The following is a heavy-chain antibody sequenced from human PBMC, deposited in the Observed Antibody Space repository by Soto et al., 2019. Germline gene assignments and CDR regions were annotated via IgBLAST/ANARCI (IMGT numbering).Heavy chain of an antibody. D-gene: IGHD2-2*01. CDR2: FDPEDGET. CDR1: GYTLTELS. CDR3: ARIAYCSSTSCSRNWFDP. Sequence: ASVKVSCKVPGYTLTELSMHWVRQAPGKGLEWMGGFDPEDGETIYAQKFQGRVTMTEDTSTSTAYMELSSLRSEDTAVYYCARIAYCSSTSCSRNWFDPWGQGTLVTVSS. J-gene: IGHJ5*02. V-gene: IGHV1-24*01.